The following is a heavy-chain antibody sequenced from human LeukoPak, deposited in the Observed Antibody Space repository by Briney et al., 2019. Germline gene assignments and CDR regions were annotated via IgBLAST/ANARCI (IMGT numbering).Heavy chain of an antibody. J-gene: IGHJ4*02. CDR3: ARPTLLRYFDWLLYQRPASFYFDY. CDR1: GFTFSSDW. D-gene: IGHD3-9*01. V-gene: IGHV3-7*01. Sequence: PGGSLRLSCAASGFTFSSDWMSCVRQAPGKGLEWVANIKQDGREKYYVDSVKGRFTTSRDNAKNSLYLQMNSLRAEDTAVYYCARPTLLRYFDWLLYQRPASFYFDYWGQGTLVTVSS. CDR2: IKQDGREK.